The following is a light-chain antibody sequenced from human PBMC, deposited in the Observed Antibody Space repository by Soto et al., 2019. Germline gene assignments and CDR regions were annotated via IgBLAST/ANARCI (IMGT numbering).Light chain of an antibody. J-gene: IGKJ4*01. CDR1: QSVSSY. CDR2: DSS. Sequence: EIVLTQFPSTLSLSPGDGATLSCRASQSVSSYLAWYPQKRGQAPRLLIYDSSNRATCIPARFSGSGSGTDFSLIISSLEPEDFAVYYCQQRSNWPFTFGGGTKVEIK. V-gene: IGKV3-11*01. CDR3: QQRSNWPFT.